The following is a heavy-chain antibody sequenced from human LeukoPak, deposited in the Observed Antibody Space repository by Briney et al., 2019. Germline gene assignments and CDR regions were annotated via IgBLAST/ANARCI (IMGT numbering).Heavy chain of an antibody. D-gene: IGHD6-6*01. CDR1: GGALTVYY. Sequence: SQTLSLTRTLSGGALTVYYCSSIWHRPREGLWWIVGIYYSGSTNYTPSLKSGVTISVDTSKNQSSLKLSSVAAADTAVYYSARVVLSAFDIWGQGTMVTVSS. J-gene: IGHJ3*02. V-gene: IGHV4-59*01. CDR2: IYYSGST. CDR3: ARVVLSAFDI.